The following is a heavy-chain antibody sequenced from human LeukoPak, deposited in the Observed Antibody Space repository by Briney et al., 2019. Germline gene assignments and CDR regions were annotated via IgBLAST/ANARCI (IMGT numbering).Heavy chain of an antibody. Sequence: GGSLRLSCAASGFTFSSYTMNWVRQAPGKGLEWVSAISGSGGSTYYADSVKGRFTISRDNSKNTLYLQMNSLRAEDTAVYYCAKGSRGYYYYMDVWGKGTTVTVSS. V-gene: IGHV3-23*01. CDR3: AKGSRGYYYYMDV. CDR1: GFTFSSYT. J-gene: IGHJ6*03. D-gene: IGHD3-10*01. CDR2: ISGSGGST.